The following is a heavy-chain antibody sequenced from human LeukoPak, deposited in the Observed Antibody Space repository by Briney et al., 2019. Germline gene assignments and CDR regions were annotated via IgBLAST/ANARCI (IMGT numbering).Heavy chain of an antibody. CDR3: ARARIAVAGLSAFDV. Sequence: SQTLSLTCAISGDSVSSTSALWNWIRQSPSRGLEWLGRTYYKFKSYSDYALSVKSRITINPDSSKNQFSLQLNSVTPEDTAVYYCARARIAVAGLSAFDVWGQGTKVTVSS. D-gene: IGHD6-19*01. CDR1: GDSVSSTSAL. V-gene: IGHV6-1*01. J-gene: IGHJ3*01. CDR2: TYYKFKSYS.